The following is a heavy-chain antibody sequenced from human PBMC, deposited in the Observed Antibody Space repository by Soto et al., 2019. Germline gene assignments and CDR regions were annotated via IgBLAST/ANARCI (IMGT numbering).Heavy chain of an antibody. CDR2: IRSTAYGGTT. CDR1: GFTFGDYA. J-gene: IGHJ3*02. V-gene: IGHV3-49*04. Sequence: LRLSCTASGFTFGDYAMSWVRQAPGKWLEWVGFIRSTAYGGTTEYAASVKGRFTISRDDSKSIAYLQMNSLKTEDTAVYYCTRARARRWERLELPLLAFDNWGQETM. CDR3: TRARARRWERLELPLLAFDN. D-gene: IGHD1-26*01.